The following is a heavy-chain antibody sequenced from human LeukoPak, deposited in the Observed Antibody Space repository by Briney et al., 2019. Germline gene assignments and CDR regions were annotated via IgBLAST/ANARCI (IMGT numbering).Heavy chain of an antibody. V-gene: IGHV3-23*01. CDR2: ISGSGGST. CDR3: AKDPAAAGRLYYFDY. J-gene: IGHJ4*02. D-gene: IGHD6-13*01. CDR1: GFTFSSYA. Sequence: HPGGSLRLSCAAPGFTFSSYAMSWVRQAPGKGLEWVSAISGSGGSTYYADSVKGRITISRDNSKNTLYLQMNSLRAEDTAVYYCAKDPAAAGRLYYFDYWGQGTLVTVSS.